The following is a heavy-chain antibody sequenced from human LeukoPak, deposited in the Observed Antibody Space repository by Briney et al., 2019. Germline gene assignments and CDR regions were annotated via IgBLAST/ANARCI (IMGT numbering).Heavy chain of an antibody. J-gene: IGHJ4*02. V-gene: IGHV3-30*18. CDR1: GFTFSSYG. CDR3: AKESTAAVPDY. Sequence: GGSLRLSCAASGFTFSSYGMHWVRQAPGRGLEWVAVISYDGSNKYYADSVKGRFTISRDSSKNTVLLQMNGLRGDDTAVYYCAKESTAAVPDYWGQGTLVTVSS. CDR2: ISYDGSNK. D-gene: IGHD6-13*01.